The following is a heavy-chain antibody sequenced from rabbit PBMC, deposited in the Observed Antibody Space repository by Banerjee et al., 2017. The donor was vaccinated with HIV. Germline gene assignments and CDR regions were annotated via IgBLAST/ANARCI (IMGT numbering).Heavy chain of an antibody. J-gene: IGHJ4*01. V-gene: IGHV1S40*01. CDR2: IYAGSSGST. CDR3: ARAAGYGGSVYAFSL. Sequence: QSLEESGGDLVKPGASLTLTCTASGFSFSSSYYMCWVRQAPGKGLEWIACIYAGSSGSTYYASWAKGRFTISKTSSTTVTLQMTSLTTADTATYFCARAAGYGGSVYAFSLWGPGTLVTVS. D-gene: IGHD4-2*01. CDR1: GFSFSSSYY.